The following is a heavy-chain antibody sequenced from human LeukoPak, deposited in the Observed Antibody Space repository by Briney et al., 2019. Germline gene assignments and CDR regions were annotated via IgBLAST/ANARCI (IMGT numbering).Heavy chain of an antibody. CDR2: IYDDNT. V-gene: IGHV3-23*01. CDR1: GFTVSAYA. D-gene: IGHD3-10*01. CDR3: AARKVRGVWFYLDY. J-gene: IGHJ4*02. Sequence: GGSLRLSCAASGFTVSAYAMAWVRQAPGKGLEWVSTIYDDNTYYADSVKGRFAFSTDNSKNTLYLQMNSLRVEDTAVYFCAARKVRGVWFYLDYWGQGTLVTVSS.